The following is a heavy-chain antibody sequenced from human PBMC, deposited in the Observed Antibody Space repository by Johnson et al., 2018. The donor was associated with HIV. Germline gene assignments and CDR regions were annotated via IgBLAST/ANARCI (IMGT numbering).Heavy chain of an antibody. V-gene: IGHV3-74*01. CDR3: AKDVGNYWPDSFDI. CDR2: INGDGSRT. D-gene: IGHD3-22*01. CDR1: GFTVSSNY. Sequence: VQLVESGGGLVKPGGSLRLSCVVSGFTVSSNYMSWVRQAPGKGLVWVSRINGDGSRTSYADSVKGRFTIARDKSENTLYLQMNSLRDEDTAVYYCAKDVGNYWPDSFDIWGQGTMVTVSS. J-gene: IGHJ3*02.